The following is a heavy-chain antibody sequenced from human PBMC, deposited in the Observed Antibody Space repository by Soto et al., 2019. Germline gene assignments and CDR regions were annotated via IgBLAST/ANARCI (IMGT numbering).Heavy chain of an antibody. V-gene: IGHV4-59*01. CDR1: GASITTYY. CDR3: ARDLKEYCSDGKCNWFDP. CDR2: ISYSGST. Sequence: SETLSLTCTVSGASITTYYWSWIRQPPGKGLEWIGYISYSGSTDYNPSLKSRVTISFDASKNQISLQVRSATAADAAVYYCARDLKEYCSDGKCNWFDPWGQGTLVTVSA. D-gene: IGHD2-15*01. J-gene: IGHJ5*02.